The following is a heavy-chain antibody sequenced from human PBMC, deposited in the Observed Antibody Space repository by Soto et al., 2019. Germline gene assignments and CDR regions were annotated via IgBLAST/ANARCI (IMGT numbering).Heavy chain of an antibody. Sequence: VGSMRLACAGSGFTPTTTPLSWVRQPPGKGLEWVTTISGTASRTYYVDSVKGRFFISRDNAKNTVTLQMNNLTLDDTAVYYCATSFRYFDNWGQGTRVTVSS. D-gene: IGHD3-9*01. CDR2: ISGTASRT. CDR1: GFTPTTTP. J-gene: IGHJ4*02. V-gene: IGHV3-23*01. CDR3: ATSFRYFDN.